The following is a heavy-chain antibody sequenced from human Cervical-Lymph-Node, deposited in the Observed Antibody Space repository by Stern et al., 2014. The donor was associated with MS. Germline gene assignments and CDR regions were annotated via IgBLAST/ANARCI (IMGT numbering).Heavy chain of an antibody. Sequence: VQLVESGGGVVQPGRSLRLSCAASGFTFSNYPIHWVRQAPGQGLEWVAGISPDGRQNTSADSVRGRFTITRANSKITMYREMTSLRAEDTAVYFCASSYSRGWYFLFNYWGQGTLATVSS. CDR2: ISPDGRQN. CDR3: ASSYSRGWYFLFNY. CDR1: GFTFSNYP. V-gene: IGHV3-30*04. J-gene: IGHJ4*02. D-gene: IGHD6-19*01.